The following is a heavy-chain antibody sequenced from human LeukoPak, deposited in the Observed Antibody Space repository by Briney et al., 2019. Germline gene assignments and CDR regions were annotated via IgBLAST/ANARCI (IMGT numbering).Heavy chain of an antibody. J-gene: IGHJ4*02. D-gene: IGHD5-24*01. V-gene: IGHV3-30*02. Sequence: GGSLRLSCAASGFTFSSYGMHWVRQAPGKGLEWVAFIRYDGSNKYYADSVKGRFTISRDNSKNTLYLQMNSLRAEDTAVHYCAISRDGYNLFYFDYWGQGTLVTVSS. CDR1: GFTFSSYG. CDR3: AISRDGYNLFYFDY. CDR2: IRYDGSNK.